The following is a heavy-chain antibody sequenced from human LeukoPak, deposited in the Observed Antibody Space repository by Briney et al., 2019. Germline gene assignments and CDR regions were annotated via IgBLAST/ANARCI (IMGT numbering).Heavy chain of an antibody. CDR1: GFTFSSSG. J-gene: IGHJ3*01. V-gene: IGHV3-23*01. Sequence: GGSLRLSCAASGFTFSSSGMSWFRQAPGQGLEWVSAISGSGGRTYYADSVGGRFAISRDNSRNTLYLQMNNPRAEDTAIYFCARDKGRITIAAPKDAFDVWGQGTTVTVRS. CDR2: ISGSGGRT. CDR3: ARDKGRITIAAPKDAFDV. D-gene: IGHD6-6*01.